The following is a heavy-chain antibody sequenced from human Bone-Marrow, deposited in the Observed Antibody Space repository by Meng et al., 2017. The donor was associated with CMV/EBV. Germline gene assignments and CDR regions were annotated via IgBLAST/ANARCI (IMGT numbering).Heavy chain of an antibody. CDR1: GFTFSSYW. CDR2: TNSDGSST. CDR3: AREVGATAAGLGY. V-gene: IGHV3-74*01. D-gene: IGHD1-26*01. Sequence: GESLKISCAASGFTFSSYWMHWVRQAPGKGLVWVSRTNSDGSSTSYADSVKGRFTISRDNAKNTLYLQMNSLRAEDTAVYYCAREVGATAAGLGYWGQGTLVTVSS. J-gene: IGHJ4*02.